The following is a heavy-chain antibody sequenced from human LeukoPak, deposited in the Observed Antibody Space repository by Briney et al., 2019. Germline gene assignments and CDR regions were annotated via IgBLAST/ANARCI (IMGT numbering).Heavy chain of an antibody. J-gene: IGHJ6*03. D-gene: IGHD6-13*01. CDR1: GYSISSGYY. CDR2: IYTSGST. CDR3: AREGIAAAGSHYYYCYYMDV. V-gene: IGHV4-61*02. Sequence: SETLSLTCTVSGYSISSGYYWSWIRQPAGKGLEWIGRIYTSGSTNYNPSLKSRVTISVDTSKNQFSLKLSSVTAADTAVYYCAREGIAAAGSHYYYCYYMDVWGKGTTVTISS.